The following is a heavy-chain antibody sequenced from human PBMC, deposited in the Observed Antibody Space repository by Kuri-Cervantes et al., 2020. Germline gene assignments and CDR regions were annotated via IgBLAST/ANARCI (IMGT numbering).Heavy chain of an antibody. Sequence: SETLSLTCTVSGGSISSYYWSWIRRPPGKGLEWIGYIYYSGSTNYNPSLKSRVTISVDTSKNQFSLKLSSVTAADTAVYYCARYTGDYVWGSYPGYFDYWGQGTLVTVSS. CDR1: GGSISSYY. CDR3: ARYTGDYVWGSYPGYFDY. V-gene: IGHV4-59*01. D-gene: IGHD3-16*02. J-gene: IGHJ4*02. CDR2: IYYSGST.